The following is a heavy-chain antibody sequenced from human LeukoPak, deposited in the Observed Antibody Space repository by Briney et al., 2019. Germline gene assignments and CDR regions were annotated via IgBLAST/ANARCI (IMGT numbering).Heavy chain of an antibody. CDR1: GYSISSGYY. CDR2: IYHSGST. J-gene: IGHJ4*02. Sequence: SETLSLTCTVSGYSISSGYYWGWIRQPPGKGQEWIGSIYHSGSTYYNPSLKSRVTISVDTSKNQFSLKLSSVTAADTAVYYCARDGDGYTVSYWGQGTLVTVSS. V-gene: IGHV4-38-2*02. D-gene: IGHD5-24*01. CDR3: ARDGDGYTVSY.